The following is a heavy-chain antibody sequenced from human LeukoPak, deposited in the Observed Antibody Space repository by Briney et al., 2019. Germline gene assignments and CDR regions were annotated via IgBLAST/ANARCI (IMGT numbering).Heavy chain of an antibody. CDR2: ITGTGRST. J-gene: IGHJ4*02. V-gene: IGHV3-23*01. Sequence: PGGSLRLSCEASGFTFRNFGMTWVRQSPGKGLAWVSAITGTGRSTYHTDSVRGRFTISRDNSKNTLYLHLNSLRVEDTAVYYCAKTAANVLVTGFDYWGQGTLVTVSS. CDR3: AKTAANVLVTGFDY. D-gene: IGHD2-21*02. CDR1: GFTFRNFG.